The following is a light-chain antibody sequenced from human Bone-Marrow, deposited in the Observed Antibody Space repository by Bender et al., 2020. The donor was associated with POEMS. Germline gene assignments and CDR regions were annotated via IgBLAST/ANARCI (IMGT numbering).Light chain of an antibody. Sequence: HSALTQPASVSGSPGQSVTISCTGTRSDVGTYNLVSWYQKRPDKAPKLIIYEVTRRPSGVPSRFSGSKSGNMASLTISGLQSEDESDYYCCSYTGDNALVFGGGTRLTVL. CDR3: CSYTGDNALV. CDR2: EVT. V-gene: IGLV2-23*02. CDR1: RSDVGTYNL. J-gene: IGLJ3*02.